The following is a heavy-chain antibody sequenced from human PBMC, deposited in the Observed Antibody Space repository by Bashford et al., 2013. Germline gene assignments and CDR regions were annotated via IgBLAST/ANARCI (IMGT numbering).Heavy chain of an antibody. V-gene: IGHV1-2*02. Sequence: VASVKVSCKASGYTFTSYGISWVRQAPGQGLQWLAWINPHTGDTHYARRIQGRVTVTRDTSISTAYLELNRLTSDDMAVYYCARDLTGGKPDTDFWGQGTLVTVSS. CDR3: ARDLTGGKPDTDF. CDR1: GYTFTSYG. J-gene: IGHJ4*02. CDR2: INPHTGDT. D-gene: IGHD4-23*01.